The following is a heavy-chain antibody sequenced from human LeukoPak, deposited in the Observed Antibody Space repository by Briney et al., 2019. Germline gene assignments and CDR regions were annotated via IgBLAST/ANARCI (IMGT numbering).Heavy chain of an antibody. J-gene: IGHJ3*02. V-gene: IGHV4-39*01. D-gene: IGHD2-15*01. Sequence: SETLSLTCAVSGGSISSSSYYWGWNRPPPGQGLVWIGSIYYSGSTYYNPSLKSRVIISVDTSKNQFSLELSSVTAADTAVYYCARHTCSGGSCYFPGGAFDIWGQGTMVTVSS. CDR2: IYYSGST. CDR3: ARHTCSGGSCYFPGGAFDI. CDR1: GGSISSSSYY.